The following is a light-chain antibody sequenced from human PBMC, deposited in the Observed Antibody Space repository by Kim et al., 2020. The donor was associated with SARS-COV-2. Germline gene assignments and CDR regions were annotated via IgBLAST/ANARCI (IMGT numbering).Light chain of an antibody. CDR2: EDA. J-gene: IGLJ1*01. CDR3: QAWDSSRYV. CDR1: DLGNKF. V-gene: IGLV3-1*01. Sequence: VSPGQTATITCSGDDLGNKFVCWYRQKPGQSPVLVMYEDAKRPSGIPERFSGSNSGNTATLTISGTQAMDEADYYCQAWDSSRYVFGTGTKVTVL.